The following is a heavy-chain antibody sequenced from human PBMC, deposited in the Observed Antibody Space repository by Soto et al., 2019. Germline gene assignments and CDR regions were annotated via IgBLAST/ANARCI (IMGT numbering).Heavy chain of an antibody. CDR1: GGSFSGYY. D-gene: IGHD6-13*01. CDR3: ARGRRQGSSRYNPRNYFDY. J-gene: IGHJ4*02. CDR2: INHSGST. V-gene: IGHV4-34*01. Sequence: QVQLQQWGAGLLKPSETLSLTCAVYGGSFSGYYWSWIRQPPGKGLEWIGEINHSGSTNYNPSLKSRVTISVDTSKNQFSLKLSSVTAADTAVYYCARGRRQGSSRYNPRNYFDYWGQGTLVTVSS.